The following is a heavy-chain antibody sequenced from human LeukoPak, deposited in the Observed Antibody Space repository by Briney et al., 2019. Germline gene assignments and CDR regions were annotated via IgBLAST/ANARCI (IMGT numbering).Heavy chain of an antibody. Sequence: GGSLRLSCAASGFTFSSYAMSWVRQAPGKGLEWVLAISGSGGSTYYADSVKGRFTISRDNSKNTLYLQMNSLRAEDTAVYYCAKAWSGYSSSSLDYWGQGTLVTVSS. CDR1: GFTFSSYA. D-gene: IGHD6-6*01. CDR2: ISGSGGST. V-gene: IGHV3-23*01. J-gene: IGHJ4*02. CDR3: AKAWSGYSSSSLDY.